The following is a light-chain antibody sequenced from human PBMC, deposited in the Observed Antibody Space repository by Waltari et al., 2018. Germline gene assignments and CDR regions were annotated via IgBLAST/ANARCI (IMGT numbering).Light chain of an antibody. J-gene: IGLJ2*01. CDR1: SSNIGSTP. CDR2: SNN. V-gene: IGLV1-44*01. Sequence: QSVLTQPPSASGTPGQRVTISCSGSSSNIGSTPVNWYPQLPGTAPKLLIYSNNQRPSGVPDRFSGSKSGTSASLAISGLQSEDEADYYCAAWDDSLNGLVVFGGGTKLTVL. CDR3: AAWDDSLNGLVV.